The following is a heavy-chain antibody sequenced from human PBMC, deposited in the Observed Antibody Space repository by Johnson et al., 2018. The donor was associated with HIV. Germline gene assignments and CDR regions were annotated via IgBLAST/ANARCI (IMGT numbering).Heavy chain of an antibody. D-gene: IGHD2-2*01. Sequence: LEWLSVLYSDGRTYYADSVKGRFTISRDGSKNTLFLQMNSLRAEDTAVYYCARRCSSSSCSHGAFDIWGQGTMVTVSS. CDR3: ARRCSSSSCSHGAFDI. CDR2: LYSDGRT. V-gene: IGHV3-53*01. J-gene: IGHJ3*02.